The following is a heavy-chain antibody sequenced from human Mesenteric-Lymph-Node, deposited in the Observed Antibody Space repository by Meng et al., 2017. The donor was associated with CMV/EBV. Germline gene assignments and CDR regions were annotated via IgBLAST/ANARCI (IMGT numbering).Heavy chain of an antibody. D-gene: IGHD3-22*01. J-gene: IGHJ4*02. CDR2: IYYSGST. Sequence: SETLSLTCTVSGGSVSSGSFYWSWIRQPPGKGLEWIGHIYYSGSTNYNPSLKSRLTISVDTSKNQFSLKLSSVTAAHTAVYYCARDSPYYYDSSGYYDTYYFDYWGQGTLVTVSS. V-gene: IGHV4-61*01. CDR1: GGSVSSGSFY. CDR3: ARDSPYYYDSSGYYDTYYFDY.